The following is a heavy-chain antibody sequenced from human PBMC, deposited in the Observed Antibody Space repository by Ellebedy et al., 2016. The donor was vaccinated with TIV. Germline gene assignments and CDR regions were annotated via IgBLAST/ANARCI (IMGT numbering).Heavy chain of an antibody. CDR3: ARVRRESLWFAESQYFFDY. CDR2: VIHTGST. Sequence: MPSETLSLTCAVYGDSFSGYYWSWIRQPPGKGLEWIGEVIHTGSTNYNPSLKSRVTISVDTSKNQFSLNLSSVTAADMAVYYCARVRRESLWFAESQYFFDYWGQGTLVTVSS. V-gene: IGHV4-34*12. J-gene: IGHJ4*02. D-gene: IGHD3-10*01. CDR1: GDSFSGYY.